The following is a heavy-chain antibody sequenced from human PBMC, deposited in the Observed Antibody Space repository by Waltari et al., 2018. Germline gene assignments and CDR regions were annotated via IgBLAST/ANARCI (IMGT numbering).Heavy chain of an antibody. J-gene: IGHJ3*01. D-gene: IGHD3-10*01. Sequence: QVPGKGRVGVARSNSDGTGTSYADSVKGRFTISRDNAKNTLYLQMNSLRVEDTAVYYCARAYGSGSDRVALHAFDVWGQGTMVTVSS. CDR2: SNSDGTGT. V-gene: IGHV3-74*01. CDR3: ARAYGSGSDRVALHAFDV.